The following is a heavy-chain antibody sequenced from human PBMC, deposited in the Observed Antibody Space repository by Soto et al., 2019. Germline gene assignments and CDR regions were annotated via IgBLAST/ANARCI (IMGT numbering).Heavy chain of an antibody. CDR1: GGTFSSYT. J-gene: IGHJ5*02. Sequence: QVQLVQSGAEVKKPGSSVKVSCKASGGTFSSYTISWVRQAPGQGLEWMGRIIPILGIANYAQKFQGRVTITAHKPTSTAYMELSSVGAEDTAVYYRARDDGAGIDQKFENWFDPWGQGTLVTVSS. CDR2: IIPILGIA. V-gene: IGHV1-69*08. D-gene: IGHD6-19*01. CDR3: ARDDGAGIDQKFENWFDP.